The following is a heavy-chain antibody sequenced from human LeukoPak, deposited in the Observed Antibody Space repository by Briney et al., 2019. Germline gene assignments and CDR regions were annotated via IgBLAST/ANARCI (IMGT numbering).Heavy chain of an antibody. J-gene: IGHJ4*02. CDR2: SSYSGST. D-gene: IGHD6-19*01. V-gene: IGHV4-39*01. CDR3: STTIRGWYGVGDY. CDR1: GGSTSSSSYS. Sequence: PSETLSLTCTVSGGSTSSSSYSWGWIRQPPGKGLEYIGSSSYSGSTYYNPSLKSRVTISVDTSKNQFSLNLNSVTAADTAVYYCSTTIRGWYGVGDYWGQGVLVTVSS.